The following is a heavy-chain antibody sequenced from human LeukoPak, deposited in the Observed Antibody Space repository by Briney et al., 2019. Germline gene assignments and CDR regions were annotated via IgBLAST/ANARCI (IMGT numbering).Heavy chain of an antibody. J-gene: IGHJ5*02. Sequence: EASVKVSCKASGGSFRTYPISWVRQAPGQGLEWMGGLTQFFRRTNYTQKFQGRLTITTDESSSTAYMELSDLRSDDAAVYYCATSESGRSWDWFAPWGQGTLVTVS. V-gene: IGHV1-69*05. D-gene: IGHD3-10*01. CDR1: GGSFRTYP. CDR3: ATSESGRSWDWFAP. CDR2: LTQFFRRT.